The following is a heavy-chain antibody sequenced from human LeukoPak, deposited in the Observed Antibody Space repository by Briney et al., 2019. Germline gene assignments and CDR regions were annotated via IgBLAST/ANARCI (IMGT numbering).Heavy chain of an antibody. V-gene: IGHV4-34*01. CDR2: IYHSGST. CDR3: ARAFIWFGVTFGYMDV. D-gene: IGHD3-10*01. CDR1: GGSFSGYY. J-gene: IGHJ6*03. Sequence: PSETLSLTCAVYGGSFSGYYWSWIRQPPGKGLEWIGSIYHSGSTYYNPSLKSRVTISVDTSKNQFSLKLSSVTAADTAVYYCARAFIWFGVTFGYMDVWGKGTTVTIS.